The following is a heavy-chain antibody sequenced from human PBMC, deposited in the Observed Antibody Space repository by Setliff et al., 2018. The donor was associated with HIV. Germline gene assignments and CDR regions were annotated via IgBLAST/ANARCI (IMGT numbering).Heavy chain of an antibody. J-gene: IGHJ3*01. V-gene: IGHV5-51*01. CDR1: GYNFISYY. Sequence: GESLKISCKASGYNFISYYIGWVRQMPGKGLEWVGIIYPGDSDTRYGPSFEGQVTISADWSITTAFLQWNSLKASDTAMYYCARRPVSDTFDVWGQGTMVTVSS. CDR3: ARRPVSDTFDV. CDR2: IYPGDSDT.